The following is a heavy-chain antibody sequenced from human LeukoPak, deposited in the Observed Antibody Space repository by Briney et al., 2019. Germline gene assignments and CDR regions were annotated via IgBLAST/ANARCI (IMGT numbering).Heavy chain of an antibody. J-gene: IGHJ6*02. D-gene: IGHD6-19*01. Sequence: SVKVSCKASGGTFSSYAISWVRQAPGQGLEWMGGIIPIFGTANYAQKFQGRVTITADESTSTAYMELSSLRSEDTAVYYCAREQYSSGWYAPNYYGMDVWGQGTTVTVSS. CDR2: IIPIFGTA. CDR3: AREQYSSGWYAPNYYGMDV. V-gene: IGHV1-69*13. CDR1: GGTFSSYA.